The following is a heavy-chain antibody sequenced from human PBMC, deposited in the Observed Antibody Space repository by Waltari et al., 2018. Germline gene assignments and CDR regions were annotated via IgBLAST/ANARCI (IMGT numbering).Heavy chain of an antibody. CDR3: ARRAFGRGNNGYYYFYYLDL. J-gene: IGHJ6*03. CDR1: GGSISGHY. CDR2: VHYTGTT. D-gene: IGHD2-8*01. V-gene: IGHV4-59*11. Sequence: QVELQESGPGLVKPSETLSLACSVSGGSISGHYWSWIRQPPGKGLEWVGYVHYTGTTKYNPSLKSRVTISVDPSKNQFSLNVSSVTTADTAVYHCARRAFGRGNNGYYYFYYLDLWGKGATVTVSS.